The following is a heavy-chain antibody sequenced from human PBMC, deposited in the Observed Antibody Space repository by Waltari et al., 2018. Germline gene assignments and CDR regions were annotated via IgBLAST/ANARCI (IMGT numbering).Heavy chain of an antibody. CDR1: GYSFTSYW. D-gene: IGHD6-13*01. J-gene: IGHJ6*03. V-gene: IGHV5-51*01. CDR3: ARQITRSSRVALHNYMDV. CDR2: IYPGDSDT. Sequence: EVQLVQSGAEVKKPGESLKISCKGSGYSFTSYWIGWVRQMPGKGLEWMGIIYPGDSDTRYSPSFQGQVTISADKSISTAYLQWSSLKASDTAMYYCARQITRSSRVALHNYMDVWGKGTTVTVSS.